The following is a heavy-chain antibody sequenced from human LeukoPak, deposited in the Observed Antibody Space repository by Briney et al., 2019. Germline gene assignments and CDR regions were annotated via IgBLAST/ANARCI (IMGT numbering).Heavy chain of an antibody. CDR1: GGSISSGGYY. D-gene: IGHD1-14*01. CDR2: IYYSGST. CDR3: ARDEIPGKWAYYYYGMDV. Sequence: SETLSLTCTVSGGSISSGGYYWSWIRQHPGKGLEWIGYIYYSGSTYYNPSLKSRVTISVDTSKNQFSLKLSSVTAADTAVYYCARDEIPGKWAYYYYGMDVWGQGTTVTVSS. J-gene: IGHJ6*02. V-gene: IGHV4-31*03.